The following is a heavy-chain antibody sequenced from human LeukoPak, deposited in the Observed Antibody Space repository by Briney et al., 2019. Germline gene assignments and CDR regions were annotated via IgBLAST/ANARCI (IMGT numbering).Heavy chain of an antibody. J-gene: IGHJ3*02. D-gene: IGHD2-21*02. CDR1: GFNFSIYG. CDR3: ARDYNYSGGDRYYDAFDI. V-gene: IGHV3-7*01. Sequence: GGSXRLSYGGSGFNFSIYGKDWGRQGPGKGVEGGGKIRGDGSRLYYLDSVKGRFTISRDNAKNSLYLQMSNLRPEDTSVYYCARDYNYSGGDRYYDAFDIWGQGTMVTVSS. CDR2: IRGDGSRL.